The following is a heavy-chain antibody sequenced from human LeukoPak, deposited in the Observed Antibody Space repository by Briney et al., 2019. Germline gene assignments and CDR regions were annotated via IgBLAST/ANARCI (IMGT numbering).Heavy chain of an antibody. V-gene: IGHV3-64*01. J-gene: IGHJ6*02. CDR2: ISSNGGST. CDR3: ARAPYYYDSSGPNYYYYGMDV. CDR1: GFTFSSYA. D-gene: IGHD3-22*01. Sequence: GGSLRLSCAASGFTFSSYAMHWVRQAPGKGLEYVSAISSNGGSTYYANSVKSRFTISRDNSKNTLYLQMGSLRAEDMAVYYCARAPYYYDSSGPNYYYYGMDVWGQGTTVTVSS.